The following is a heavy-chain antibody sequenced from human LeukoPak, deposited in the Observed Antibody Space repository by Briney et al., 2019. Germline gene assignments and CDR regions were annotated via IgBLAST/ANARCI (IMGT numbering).Heavy chain of an antibody. D-gene: IGHD1-26*01. V-gene: IGHV1-46*01. J-gene: IGHJ4*02. CDR3: ARGRNSGSPYDY. CDR2: INPSGGST. Sequence: ASVKVSCKSSGYTFTNYYIHWVRQAPGQGLEWMGIINPSGGSTSYAQKFQGRVTTTRDTSTSTVYMEVSSLRSEDTAVYYCARGRNSGSPYDYWGQGTLVTVPS. CDR1: GYTFTNYY.